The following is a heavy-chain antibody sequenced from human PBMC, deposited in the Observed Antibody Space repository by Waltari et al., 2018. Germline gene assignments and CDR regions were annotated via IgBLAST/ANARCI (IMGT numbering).Heavy chain of an antibody. Sequence: QVQLVQSGAEVKKPGASVKVSCKASGYTFTSYGISWVRQAPGQGLEWMGWISAYNGNTNYAQKLQGRVTMTTETSTSTAYMELRSLRSDDTAVYYCARDHTGIAVAGTNAFDIWGQGTMVTVSS. V-gene: IGHV1-18*01. CDR2: ISAYNGNT. CDR1: GYTFTSYG. D-gene: IGHD6-19*01. J-gene: IGHJ3*02. CDR3: ARDHTGIAVAGTNAFDI.